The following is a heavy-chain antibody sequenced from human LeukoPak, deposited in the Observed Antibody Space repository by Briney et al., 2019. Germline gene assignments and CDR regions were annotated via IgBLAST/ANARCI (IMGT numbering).Heavy chain of an antibody. J-gene: IGHJ3*02. CDR2: IYYSGST. CDR3: AREKLRRYSGYETAWQGVYDSSGYPNLDAFDI. Sequence: SETLSLTCTVSGGSISSSSYYWGWIRQPPGKGLEWIGSIYYSGSTYYNPSLKSRVTISVDTSKNQFSLKLSSVTAADTAVYYCAREKLRRYSGYETAWQGVYDSSGYPNLDAFDIWGQGTMVTVSS. CDR1: GGSISSSSYY. D-gene: IGHD3-22*01. V-gene: IGHV4-39*07.